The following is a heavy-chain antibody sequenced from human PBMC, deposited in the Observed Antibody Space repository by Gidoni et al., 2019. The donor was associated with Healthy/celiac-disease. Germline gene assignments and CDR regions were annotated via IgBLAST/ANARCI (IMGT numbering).Heavy chain of an antibody. D-gene: IGHD4-17*01. CDR1: GVTFDDYT. V-gene: IGHV3-43*01. J-gene: IGHJ2*01. CDR2: ISWDGGST. Sequence: EVQLVESGGVVVQPGGSLRPSCAASGVTFDDYTMHWVRQAPGKVLEWVSLISWDGGSTYYSDSVKGRFTISRNNSKNSLYLQMNSLRTEDTALYYCAKDSDYGDYWYFDLWGRGTLVTVSS. CDR3: AKDSDYGDYWYFDL.